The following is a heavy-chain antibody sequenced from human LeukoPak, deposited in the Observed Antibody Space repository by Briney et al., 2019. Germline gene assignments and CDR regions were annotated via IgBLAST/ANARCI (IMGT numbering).Heavy chain of an antibody. J-gene: IGHJ4*02. CDR1: GITFSTYG. V-gene: IGHV3-48*04. CDR2: ISSSGSTI. D-gene: IGHD3-10*01. Sequence: GGSLRLSCAASGITFSTYGMYWVRQAPGKGLEWVSYISSSGSTIYYADSVKGRFTISRDNAKNSLYLQMNSLRAEDTAVYYCARVRRGFNFDYWGQGTLVTVSS. CDR3: ARVRRGFNFDY.